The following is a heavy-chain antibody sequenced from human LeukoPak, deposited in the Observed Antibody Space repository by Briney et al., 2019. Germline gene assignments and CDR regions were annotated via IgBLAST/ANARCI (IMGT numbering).Heavy chain of an antibody. V-gene: IGHV3-23*01. Sequence: GGSLRLSCAASGFTFSSYAMSWVRQAPGKGLEWVSAISGSGGSTYYADSVKGRFTISRDNSKNTLYLQMNSLRAEDTAVYYCAKDIGVTTDFSYFDYWSQGTLVTVSS. CDR1: GFTFSSYA. CDR3: AKDIGVTTDFSYFDY. CDR2: ISGSGGST. J-gene: IGHJ4*02. D-gene: IGHD4-17*01.